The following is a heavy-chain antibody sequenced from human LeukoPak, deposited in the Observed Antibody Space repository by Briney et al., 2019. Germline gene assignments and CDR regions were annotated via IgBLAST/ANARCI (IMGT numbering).Heavy chain of an antibody. CDR2: IYTSGGT. CDR3: ARGGGYGDYGYVDY. J-gene: IGHJ4*02. V-gene: IGHV4-4*07. CDR1: GGSISTYY. D-gene: IGHD4-17*01. Sequence: SETLSLTCTVSGGSISTYYWTWIRQPAGKGLEWIGRIYTSGGTNYNPSLKSRVTMSVDTSKNQFSLKLSSVTAADTAVYFCARGGGYGDYGYVDYWGQGTLVTVSS.